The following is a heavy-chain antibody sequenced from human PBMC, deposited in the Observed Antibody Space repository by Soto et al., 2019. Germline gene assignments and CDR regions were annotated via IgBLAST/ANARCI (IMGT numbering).Heavy chain of an antibody. V-gene: IGHV1-69*06. Sequence: ASVKVSCKVSGGTFSSYAISWVRQAPGQGLEWMGGIIPIFGTANYAQKFQGRVTITADKSTSTAYMELSSLRSEDTAVYYCARDLLLFDSSGYLPMYFQHWGQGTLVTVSS. CDR3: ARDLLLFDSSGYLPMYFQH. D-gene: IGHD3-22*01. CDR2: IIPIFGTA. CDR1: GGTFSSYA. J-gene: IGHJ1*01.